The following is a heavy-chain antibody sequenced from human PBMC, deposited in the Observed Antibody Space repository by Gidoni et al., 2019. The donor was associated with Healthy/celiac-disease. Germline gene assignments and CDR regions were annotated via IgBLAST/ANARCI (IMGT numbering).Heavy chain of an antibody. Sequence: EVQLVESGGGLVQPGRSLRLSCAPSGFTFDDYAMHWVRQAPGKGLEWVSGISWNSGSIGYADSVKGRFTISRDNAKNSLYLQMNSLRAEDTALYYCAKVAVAGYYFDYWGQGTLVTVSS. V-gene: IGHV3-9*01. CDR2: ISWNSGSI. J-gene: IGHJ4*02. D-gene: IGHD6-19*01. CDR1: GFTFDDYA. CDR3: AKVAVAGYYFDY.